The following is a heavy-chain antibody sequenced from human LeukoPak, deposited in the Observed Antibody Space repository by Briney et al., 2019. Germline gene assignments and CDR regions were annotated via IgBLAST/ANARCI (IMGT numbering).Heavy chain of an antibody. CDR2: IYYSGST. J-gene: IGHJ5*02. Sequence: SETLSLTCTVSGGSISSSSYYWGWIRQPPGKGLEWIGRIYYSGSTYYNPSLKSRVTISVDTSKNQFSLKLSSVTAADTAVYYCARSKRIAVGHNWFDPWGQGTLVTVSS. CDR3: ARSKRIAVGHNWFDP. V-gene: IGHV4-39*01. CDR1: GGSISSSSYY. D-gene: IGHD6-19*01.